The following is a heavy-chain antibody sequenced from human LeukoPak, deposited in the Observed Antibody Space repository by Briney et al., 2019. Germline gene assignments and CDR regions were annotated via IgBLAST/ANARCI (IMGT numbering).Heavy chain of an antibody. J-gene: IGHJ4*02. CDR2: ISWNSGSI. CDR1: GFTFDDYA. V-gene: IGHV3-9*03. Sequence: GRSLRLSCAASGFTFDDYAMHWVRQPPGKGLEWVSGISWNSGSIGYADSVKGRFTISRDNAKNSLYLQMNSLRAEGMALYYCAKGSFRGITGTLRGGFDYWGQGTLVTVSS. CDR3: AKGSFRGITGTLRGGFDY. D-gene: IGHD1-7*01.